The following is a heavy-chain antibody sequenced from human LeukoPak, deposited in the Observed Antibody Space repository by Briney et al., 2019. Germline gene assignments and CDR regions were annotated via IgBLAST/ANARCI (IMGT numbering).Heavy chain of an antibody. CDR1: GFTFSRHG. V-gene: IGHV3-30*18. D-gene: IGHD2-2*01. Sequence: GGSLRLSCVASGFTFSRHGMHWARHAPGKGLTWVAGMSKDGATIRYEVSVEGRFTISRDNPKNTVYLQMNSLRAEDTAVYYCAKVGLPDALINWIDSWGRGTLVTVSS. CDR2: MSKDGATI. J-gene: IGHJ5*01. CDR3: AKVGLPDALINWIDS.